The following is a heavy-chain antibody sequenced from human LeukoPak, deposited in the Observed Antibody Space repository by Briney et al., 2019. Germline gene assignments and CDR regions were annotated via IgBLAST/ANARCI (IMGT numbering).Heavy chain of an antibody. D-gene: IGHD3-22*01. CDR2: INPNNFDT. Sequence: GASVKVSCKASGYTFTDYYIHWVRQAPGQGLEWMGWINPNNFDTKYAQKFQGSVTMTRDTSIATAYMKLRRLTSDDTAVYYCARERNSGYSSLGPWGQGTLVTVSS. J-gene: IGHJ4*02. CDR1: GYTFTDYY. V-gene: IGHV1-2*04. CDR3: ARERNSGYSSLGP.